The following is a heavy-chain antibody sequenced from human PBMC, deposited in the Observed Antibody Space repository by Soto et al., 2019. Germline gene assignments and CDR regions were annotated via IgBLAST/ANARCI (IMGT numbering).Heavy chain of an antibody. D-gene: IGHD6-19*01. Sequence: AGSLMLSFAPPGFTLSRYAMRWVRQAPGTGLAWVAAISGSGASTYYADSVKGRFSISRDNSKNTLYLQKNSKRADVTAVYYCAKEGSSGWYTFWAQGTLVSVSS. V-gene: IGHV3-23*01. CDR3: AKEGSSGWYTF. CDR1: GFTLSRYA. J-gene: IGHJ4*02. CDR2: ISGSGAST.